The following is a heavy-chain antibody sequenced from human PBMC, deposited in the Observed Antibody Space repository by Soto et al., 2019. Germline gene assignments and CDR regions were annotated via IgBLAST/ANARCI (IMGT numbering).Heavy chain of an antibody. D-gene: IGHD1-26*01. CDR1: GFTVSNYY. J-gene: IGHJ4*02. Sequence: GGSLRLSCGASGFTVSNYYMTWVRQAPGKGLEWVSVIYSGGSTFYADSVEGRFTISRDSSKNTLDLQMNSLRAEDTAVYYCARHHGGSYPEYYFDYWGRGIRVTVSS. CDR3: ARHHGGSYPEYYFDY. CDR2: IYSGGST. V-gene: IGHV3-53*01.